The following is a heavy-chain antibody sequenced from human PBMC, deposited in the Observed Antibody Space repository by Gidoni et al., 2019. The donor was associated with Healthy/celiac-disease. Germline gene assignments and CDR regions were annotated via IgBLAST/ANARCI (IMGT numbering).Heavy chain of an antibody. CDR2: ISYDGSNK. D-gene: IGHD3-22*01. CDR1: GFTFSSYG. J-gene: IGHJ3*02. V-gene: IGHV3-30*03. CDR3: ARDPQYYYSSGYTNDAFDI. Sequence: QVQLVESGGGVVQPGRSLRLSCAASGFTFSSYGMHWVRQATGKGLEGVAVISYDGSNKYYADSVKGRFTISRDNSKNTLYLQMNSLRAEDTAVYYCARDPQYYYSSGYTNDAFDIWGQGTMVTVSS.